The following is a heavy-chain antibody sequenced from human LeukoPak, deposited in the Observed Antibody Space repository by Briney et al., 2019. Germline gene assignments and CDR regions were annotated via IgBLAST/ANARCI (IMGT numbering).Heavy chain of an antibody. Sequence: ASVKVSCKASGYTFTGYYMHWVRQAPGQGLEWMGWIDPNSGGTNYAQKFQGRVTMTRDTSISTAYMELSRLRSDDTAVYYCARDYCSSTSCLFDYWGQGTLVTVSS. V-gene: IGHV1-2*02. D-gene: IGHD2-2*01. CDR1: GYTFTGYY. CDR2: IDPNSGGT. CDR3: ARDYCSSTSCLFDY. J-gene: IGHJ4*02.